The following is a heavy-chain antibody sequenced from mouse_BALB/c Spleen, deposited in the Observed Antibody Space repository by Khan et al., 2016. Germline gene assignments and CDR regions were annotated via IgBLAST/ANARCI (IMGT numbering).Heavy chain of an antibody. CDR1: GYTFTDYG. CDR3: GTGFGNYGFFDF. Sequence: QIQLVQSGPELKKPGETVKISCKASGYTFTDYGMNWVKQAPGKGLKWMGRINTYTGESTYADDFKGRFAFALETSASTAYLQLINLKRVDTATYFCGTGFGNYGFFDFWGQGTTLTVSA. D-gene: IGHD2-1*01. CDR2: INTYTGES. V-gene: IGHV9-3-1*01. J-gene: IGHJ2*01.